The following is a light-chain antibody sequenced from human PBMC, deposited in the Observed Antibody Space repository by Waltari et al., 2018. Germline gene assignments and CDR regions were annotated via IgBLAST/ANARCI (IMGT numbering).Light chain of an antibody. CDR2: DAS. V-gene: IGKV3-11*01. CDR3: QHRYDWPYS. J-gene: IGKJ2*03. CDR1: QSVRNY. Sequence: EILLTQSPATLSLSPGERATLSCRASQSVRNYLIWYHQRPGQAPRLLIYDASNRATGVPASFSGSGSGTDFTLTISSLEPEDFGVYYCQHRYDWPYSFGQGTKVEIK.